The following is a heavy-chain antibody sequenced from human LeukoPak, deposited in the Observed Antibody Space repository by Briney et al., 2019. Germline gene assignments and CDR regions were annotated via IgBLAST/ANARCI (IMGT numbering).Heavy chain of an antibody. D-gene: IGHD2-2*01. Sequence: GGSLRLSCTASGCSFSSYWMCWVRQTPGKGLEWVASIKQDGTEKYYVDSVKGRFTISKDNSKNSLYLQINSLRAEDTAVYYCARALGSYCSSTSCLRDYYFDYWGQGTLVTVSS. V-gene: IGHV3-7*02. J-gene: IGHJ4*02. CDR2: IKQDGTEK. CDR1: GCSFSSYW. CDR3: ARALGSYCSSTSCLRDYYFDY.